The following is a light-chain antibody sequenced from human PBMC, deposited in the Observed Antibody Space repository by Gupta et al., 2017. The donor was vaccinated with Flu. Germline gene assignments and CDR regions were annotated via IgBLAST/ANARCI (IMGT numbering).Light chain of an antibody. Sequence: TLGQPASSTCRSSESLLYSDVNTYLSWFQQRPGQSPRRLIYKVSNRDTGVPDRFSGSGSGTDFTLTISSVEAEDVGIYYCKQGTCWPTVTFGQGTKVEIK. CDR3: KQGTCWPTVT. CDR2: KVS. CDR1: ESLLYSDVNTY. V-gene: IGKV2-30*01. J-gene: IGKJ1*01.